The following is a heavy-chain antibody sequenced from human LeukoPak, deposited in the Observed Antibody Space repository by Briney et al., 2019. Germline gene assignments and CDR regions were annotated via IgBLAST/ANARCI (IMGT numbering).Heavy chain of an antibody. CDR1: GFTYDDYA. Sequence: PGGSLRLSCAASGFTYDDYAMHWVRQPPGKGLEWVSLITRDGGATYYADSVKGRFTISRDNSKNSLYLQMNSLRAEDTAFYYCAKDYSSSWYGVGYFDYWGQGTLVTVSS. CDR2: ITRDGGAT. D-gene: IGHD6-13*01. J-gene: IGHJ4*02. CDR3: AKDYSSSWYGVGYFDY. V-gene: IGHV3-43D*03.